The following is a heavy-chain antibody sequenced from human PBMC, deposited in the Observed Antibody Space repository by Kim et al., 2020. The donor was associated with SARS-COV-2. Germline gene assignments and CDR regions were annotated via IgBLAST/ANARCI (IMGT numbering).Heavy chain of an antibody. V-gene: IGHV3-49*02. J-gene: IGHJ4*02. CDR3: TRGESYGSGSFDY. D-gene: IGHD3-10*01. Sequence: YAASVKGRFTISRDDSKSIAYLQMNSLKTEDTAVYYCTRGESYGSGSFDYWGQGTLVTVSS.